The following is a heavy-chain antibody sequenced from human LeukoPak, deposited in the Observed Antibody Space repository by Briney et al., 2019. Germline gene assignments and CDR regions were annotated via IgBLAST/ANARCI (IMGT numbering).Heavy chain of an antibody. CDR3: VRHVGYYDTLSNLRDY. D-gene: IGHD3-22*01. Sequence: SETLSLTCTVSVGSVSSSSYCWGWIRQPPGKGLEWIGSIYYSGSTYYNPSLKSRVTISVDTSKNHLSLKLSSVTAADTAVYYCVRHVGYYDTLSNLRDYWGQGTLVTVSS. J-gene: IGHJ4*02. CDR2: IYYSGST. CDR1: VGSVSSSSYC. V-gene: IGHV4-39*01.